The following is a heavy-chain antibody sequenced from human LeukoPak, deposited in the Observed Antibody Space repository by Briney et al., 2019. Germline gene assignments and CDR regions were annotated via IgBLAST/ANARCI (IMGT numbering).Heavy chain of an antibody. CDR2: IYYSGST. CDR3: ARDNRYYDFWSGYDY. D-gene: IGHD3-3*01. CDR1: GGSISSYY. J-gene: IGHJ4*02. Sequence: SETLSLTCTVSGGSISSYYWSWIRQPPGKGLEWIGYIYYSGSTNYNPSLKSRVTISVDTSKNQFSLKLSSVTAADTAVYYCARDNRYYDFWSGYDYWVQGTLVTVSS. V-gene: IGHV4-59*01.